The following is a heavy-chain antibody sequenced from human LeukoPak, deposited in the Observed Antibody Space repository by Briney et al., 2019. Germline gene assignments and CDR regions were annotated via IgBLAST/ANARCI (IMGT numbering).Heavy chain of an antibody. CDR1: GGTFSSYA. V-gene: IGHV1-69*05. J-gene: IGHJ4*02. CDR3: ASEGALFCSGGSCYRPRAVSY. Sequence: SVKVSCKASGGTFSSYAISWVRQAPGQGLEWMGGNIPIFGTANYAQKFQGRVTITTDESTSTAYMELSSLRSEDTAVYHCASEGALFCSGGSCYRPRAVSYWGQGTLVTVSS. CDR2: NIPIFGTA. D-gene: IGHD2-15*01.